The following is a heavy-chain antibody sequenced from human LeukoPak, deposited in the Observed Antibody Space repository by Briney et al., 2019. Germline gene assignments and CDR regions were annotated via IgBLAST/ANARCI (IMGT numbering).Heavy chain of an antibody. Sequence: GGSLRLSCAASGFTFSSYGMHWVRQAPGKGLEGVAVIWYDGSNKYYADSVKGRFTISRDNSKNTLYLQMNSLRAEDTAVYYCARDISGGYSSFDYWGQGTLVTVSS. J-gene: IGHJ4*02. CDR1: GFTFSSYG. CDR2: IWYDGSNK. V-gene: IGHV3-33*01. CDR3: ARDISGGYSSFDY. D-gene: IGHD5-18*01.